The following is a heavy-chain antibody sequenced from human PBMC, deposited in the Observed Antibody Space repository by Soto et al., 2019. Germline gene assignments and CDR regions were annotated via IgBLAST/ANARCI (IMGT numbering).Heavy chain of an antibody. Sequence: ASVKVSCKVSGYTLTELSIHWVRQAPGKGLEWTGGFDPEDGETIYAQKFQGRVTMTEDTSTDTAYMELSSLRSEDTAVYYCATSYYYYGMDVWGQGTTVTVSS. CDR3: ATSYYYYGMDV. J-gene: IGHJ6*02. V-gene: IGHV1-24*01. CDR1: GYTLTELS. CDR2: FDPEDGET.